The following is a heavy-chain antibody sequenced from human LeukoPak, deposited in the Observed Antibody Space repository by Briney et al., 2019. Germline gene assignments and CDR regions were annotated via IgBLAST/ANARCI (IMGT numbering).Heavy chain of an antibody. CDR1: GLTGSHNY. CDR2: IHTSGDT. V-gene: IGHV3-53*01. Sequence: PGGSLRLSCAASGLTGSHNYVSWVRQAPGKGLEWVSAIHTSGDTCYADSVKGRFTISRDSAMNSLYLQMNSLRAEDTAIYYCARSLPYGTTWYGRSDFWGQGTLVTVSS. J-gene: IGHJ4*02. CDR3: ARSLPYGTTWYGRSDF. D-gene: IGHD6-13*01.